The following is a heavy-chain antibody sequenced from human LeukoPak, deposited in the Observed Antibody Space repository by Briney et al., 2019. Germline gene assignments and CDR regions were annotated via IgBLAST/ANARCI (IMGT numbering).Heavy chain of an antibody. D-gene: IGHD2-15*01. CDR2: IIHNGVT. Sequence: PSETLSLTCAVYGGSFTDYYWTWIRQSPGKGLEWIAEIIHNGVTHYNPSLKSRVTISVDTSKNQFSLKLTSVTAADTAVYYCARDGNSFDYWGHGTLATVSS. CDR3: ARDGNSFDY. V-gene: IGHV4-34*12. CDR1: GGSFTDYY. J-gene: IGHJ4*01.